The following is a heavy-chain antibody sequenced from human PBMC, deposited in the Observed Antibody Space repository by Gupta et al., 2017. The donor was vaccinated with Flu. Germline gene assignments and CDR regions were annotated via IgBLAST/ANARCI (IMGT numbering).Heavy chain of an antibody. Sequence: EVQLLESGGGLVQPGGSLRLSCAASGFTFSSYAMRWVRQAPGKGLEWVAAISGSGGSTYYADSVKGRFTISRDNSKNTLYLQMNSLRAEDTAVYYXAXDIEGAVLWPRGGYDGMDVWGQGTTVTVSS. CDR3: AXDIEGAVLWPRGGYDGMDV. CDR2: ISGSGGST. D-gene: IGHD6-13*01. CDR1: GFTFSSYA. J-gene: IGHJ6*02. V-gene: IGHV3-23*01.